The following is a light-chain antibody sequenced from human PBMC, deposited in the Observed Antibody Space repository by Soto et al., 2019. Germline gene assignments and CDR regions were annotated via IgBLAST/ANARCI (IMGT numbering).Light chain of an antibody. J-gene: IGLJ1*01. CDR3: SSYTSSRAYV. Sequence: SGLTQPASVSGSPGQSITSSCTGTSSDVGGYNYVSWYQQQSGKAPKLMIHEVSNRPSGVSNRFSGSKSGNTASLTISGLQAEDEADYYCSSYTSSRAYVFGIGTKVTVL. CDR1: SSDVGGYNY. V-gene: IGLV2-14*01. CDR2: EVS.